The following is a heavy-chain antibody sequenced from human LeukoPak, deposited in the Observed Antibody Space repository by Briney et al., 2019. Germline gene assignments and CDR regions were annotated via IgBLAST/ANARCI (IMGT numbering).Heavy chain of an antibody. V-gene: IGHV4-34*01. CDR1: GGSFSGYY. CDR2: TNDSGST. Sequence: SETLSLTCAVSGGSFSGYYWSWIRQPPGKGLEWIGETNDSGSTNYNPSLKSRVTISVDTSKNQFSLKLSSVTAADTAVYYCARGRYMDVWGKGTSVTVSS. J-gene: IGHJ6*03. CDR3: ARGRYMDV.